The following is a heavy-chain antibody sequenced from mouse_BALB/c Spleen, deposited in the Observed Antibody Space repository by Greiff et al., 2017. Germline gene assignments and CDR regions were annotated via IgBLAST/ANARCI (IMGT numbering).Heavy chain of an antibody. D-gene: IGHD1-1*01. Sequence: DVQLVESGGGLVKPGGSLKLSCAASGFTFSDYYMYWVRQTPEKRLEWVATISDGGSYTYYPDSVKGRFTISRDNAKNNLYLQMSSLKSEDTAMYYCARGADYYGSSFFDYWGQGTTLTVSS. CDR1: GFTFSDYY. V-gene: IGHV5-4*02. CDR3: ARGADYYGSSFFDY. CDR2: ISDGGSYT. J-gene: IGHJ2*01.